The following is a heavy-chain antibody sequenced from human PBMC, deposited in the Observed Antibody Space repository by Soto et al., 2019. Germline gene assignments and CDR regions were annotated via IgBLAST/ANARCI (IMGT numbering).Heavy chain of an antibody. Sequence: PGGSLRLSCAASGFTFSSYWMSWVRQAPGKGLEWVANIKQDGSEKYYVDSVKGRFTISRDNAKNSLYLQMNSLRAEDTAVYYCARVLSRDDILTGSGNDYWGQGTLVTVSS. D-gene: IGHD3-9*01. CDR1: GFTFSSYW. CDR2: IKQDGSEK. CDR3: ARVLSRDDILTGSGNDY. J-gene: IGHJ4*02. V-gene: IGHV3-7*03.